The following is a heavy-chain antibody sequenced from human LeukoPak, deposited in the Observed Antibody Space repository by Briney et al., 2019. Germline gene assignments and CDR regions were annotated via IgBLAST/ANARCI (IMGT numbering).Heavy chain of an antibody. CDR3: AREAVLRFLEWSQQYYFDY. D-gene: IGHD3-3*01. J-gene: IGHJ4*02. Sequence: SETLSLTCTVSGGSISSYYWSWIRQPAGKGLEWIGRIYTSGSTNYNPSLKSRVTMSVDTSKNQFSLKLSSVTAADTAVYYCAREAVLRFLEWSQQYYFDYWGQGTLVTVSS. V-gene: IGHV4-4*07. CDR1: GGSISSYY. CDR2: IYTSGST.